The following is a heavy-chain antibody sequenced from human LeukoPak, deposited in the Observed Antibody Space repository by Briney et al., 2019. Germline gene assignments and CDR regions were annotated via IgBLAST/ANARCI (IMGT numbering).Heavy chain of an antibody. CDR1: GGSINSYY. CDR2: IYSSGST. J-gene: IGHJ4*02. V-gene: IGHV4-4*07. D-gene: IGHD4-23*01. CDR3: ARGGKATVVTM. Sequence: SETLSLTCTVSGGSINSYYWSWIRQPAGKGLEWIGRIYSSGSTNYNPSLKSRVSMSVDTSKNQFSLKLTSVTAADTAVYYCARGGKATVVTMWGQGTLVTVSS.